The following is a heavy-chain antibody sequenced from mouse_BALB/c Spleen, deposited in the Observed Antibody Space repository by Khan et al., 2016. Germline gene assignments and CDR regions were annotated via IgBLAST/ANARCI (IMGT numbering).Heavy chain of an antibody. J-gene: IGHJ2*01. CDR3: ATDSTTVIATRRDY. D-gene: IGHD1-1*01. V-gene: IGHV9-3-1*01. CDR1: GYTFTNFG. CDR2: INTNTGET. Sequence: QIQLVQSGPELKKPGETVKISCKASGYTFTNFGINWVRQAPGKGLEWMDWINTNTGETTYADDFKGRFAFSLETSASTAYLQINNLKNEDTATYFCATDSTTVIATRRDYWGQGTTLTVSS.